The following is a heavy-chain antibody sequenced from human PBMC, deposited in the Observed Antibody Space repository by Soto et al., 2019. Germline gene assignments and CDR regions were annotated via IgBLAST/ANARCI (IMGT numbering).Heavy chain of an antibody. V-gene: IGHV3-23*01. Sequence: EVQLLESGGGLVQPGGSLRLSCTASGFNFNYYAMSWVRQAPGKGLEWVSSIDAAGNTYHADSVKGRFTISSDRSKNTLYLQMNSLRADDTATYYCAKDPPSTGWPAFDHWGQGTLVNVSS. CDR2: IDAAGNT. CDR3: AKDPPSTGWPAFDH. D-gene: IGHD6-19*01. CDR1: GFNFNYYA. J-gene: IGHJ4*02.